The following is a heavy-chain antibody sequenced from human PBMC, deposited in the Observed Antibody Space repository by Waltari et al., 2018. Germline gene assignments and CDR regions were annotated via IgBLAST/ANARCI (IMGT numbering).Heavy chain of an antibody. CDR3: ARVSWSGYYHYYYYGMDV. V-gene: IGHV4-34*01. CDR1: GGSFSGYY. D-gene: IGHD3-3*01. CDR2: INHSGST. J-gene: IGHJ6*02. Sequence: QVQLQQWGAGLLKPSETLSLTCAVYGGSFSGYYWSWIRQPPGKGLEWIGEINHSGSTNYNPSLNGRVTISVDTSKNQFSLKLSSVTAADTAVYYCARVSWSGYYHYYYYGMDVWGQGTTVTVSS.